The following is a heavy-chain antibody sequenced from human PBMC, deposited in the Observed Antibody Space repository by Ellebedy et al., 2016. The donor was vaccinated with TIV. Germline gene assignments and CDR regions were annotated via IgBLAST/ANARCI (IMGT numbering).Heavy chain of an antibody. CDR3: AKLKDYYGSGSYYGY. CDR1: GFTFSSYG. D-gene: IGHD3-10*01. J-gene: IGHJ4*02. Sequence: PGGSLRLSCAASGFTFSSYGMHWVRQAPGKGLEWVAFIRYDGSNKYYADSVKGRFTISRDNSKNTLYLQMNSLRAEDTAVYYCAKLKDYYGSGSYYGYWGQGTLVTVSS. CDR2: IRYDGSNK. V-gene: IGHV3-30*02.